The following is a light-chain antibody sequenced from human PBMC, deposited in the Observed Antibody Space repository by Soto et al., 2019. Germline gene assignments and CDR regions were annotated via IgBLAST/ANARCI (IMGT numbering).Light chain of an antibody. CDR1: QSVRSNY. V-gene: IGKV3-20*01. Sequence: EIVLTQSPGTLSLSPGERATLSCRASQSVRSNYLAWYQQKPGQAPRLLIYNSSTRATGIPDRFSGSGSGTDFTLTISRLEPEDFALYYCQQYRDLPQTFGQGTKVDIK. CDR2: NSS. CDR3: QQYRDLPQT. J-gene: IGKJ1*01.